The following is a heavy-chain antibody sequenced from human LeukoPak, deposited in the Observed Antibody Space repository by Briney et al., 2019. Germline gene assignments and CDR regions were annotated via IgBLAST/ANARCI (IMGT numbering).Heavy chain of an antibody. Sequence: GGSLRLSCAASGFTFSSYSMNWVRQAPGKGLEWVSSISSSSSYIYYADSVKGRFTISRDNAKNSLYLQMNSLRAEDTAVYYCARAGCSSTSCYLPKMNYYGMDVWGQGTTVTVSS. CDR3: ARAGCSSTSCYLPKMNYYGMDV. D-gene: IGHD2-2*01. CDR1: GFTFSSYS. V-gene: IGHV3-21*01. J-gene: IGHJ6*02. CDR2: ISSSSSYI.